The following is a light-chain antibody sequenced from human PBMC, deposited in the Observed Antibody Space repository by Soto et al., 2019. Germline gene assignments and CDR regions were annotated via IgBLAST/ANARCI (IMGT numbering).Light chain of an antibody. J-gene: IGKJ4*01. CDR1: QGISNY. CDR3: QQSYSTPFA. Sequence: DIQMTQSPSSLSASVGERVTITCRASQGISNYLAWYQQKPGKVPKLLIHAASTLQSGVPARFSGSGSGTDVTLSISSLRPEDFATYYCQQSYSTPFAFGGGTKVDIK. V-gene: IGKV1-27*01. CDR2: AAS.